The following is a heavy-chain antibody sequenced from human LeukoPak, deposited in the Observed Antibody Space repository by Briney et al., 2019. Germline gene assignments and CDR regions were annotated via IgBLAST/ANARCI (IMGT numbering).Heavy chain of an antibody. CDR2: FSGGGDS. J-gene: IGHJ3*02. V-gene: IGHV3-23*01. D-gene: IGHD5-18*01. CDR3: ATPAYSNAYWAFDI. Sequence: GGSLRLSCAASGFTSGIYAVSWVRQAPGKGLEWVSAFSGGGDSYYADSVKGRFTISRDNPKNTLYLQMNSLRAEDTAVYYCATPAYSNAYWAFDIWGQGTMVTVSS. CDR1: GFTSGIYA.